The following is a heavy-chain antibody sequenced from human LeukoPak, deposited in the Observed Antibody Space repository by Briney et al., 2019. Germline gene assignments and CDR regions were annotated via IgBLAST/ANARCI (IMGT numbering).Heavy chain of an antibody. Sequence: VASVKVSCKASGGTFSRFAITWVRQAPGQGLEWMGRIIPNFGVTNYAPKFQGRVTITADKSTSTAYMELSSLRSEDTAVYYCAHIGVGDYDYGMDAWGQGTTVTVSS. CDR1: GGTFSRFA. CDR2: IIPNFGVT. V-gene: IGHV1-69*04. CDR3: AHIGVGDYDYGMDA. D-gene: IGHD2-2*01. J-gene: IGHJ6*02.